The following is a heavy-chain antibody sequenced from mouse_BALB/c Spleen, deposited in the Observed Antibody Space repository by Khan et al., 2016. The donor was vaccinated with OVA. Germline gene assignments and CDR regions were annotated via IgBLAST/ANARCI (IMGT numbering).Heavy chain of an antibody. CDR2: INTYTGEP. CDR1: GYTFTNYG. D-gene: IGHD2-10*01. CDR3: ARPPYFSYTLDY. V-gene: IGHV9-3-1*01. J-gene: IGHJ4*01. Sequence: QIQLVQSGPELKKPGETVKISCKASGYTFTNYGMNWVKQSPGKALKWMGWINTYTGEPTYADDFKGRFAFFLETSASTGYLQINNLKNEDTATYFCARPPYFSYTLDYWGQGTSVTVSS.